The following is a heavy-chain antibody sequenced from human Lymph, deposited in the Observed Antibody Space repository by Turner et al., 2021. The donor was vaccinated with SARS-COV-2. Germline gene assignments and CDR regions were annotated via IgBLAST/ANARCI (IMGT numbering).Heavy chain of an antibody. CDR2: ISNSGST. CDR1: GGSISSYY. J-gene: IGHJ4*02. D-gene: IGHD1-20*01. CDR3: ARHGNELGIKL. V-gene: IGHV4-59*08. Sequence: QVQLQESGPGLVKPSETLSLTCTVSGGSISSYYWSWIRQPPGKGLEWIGYISNSGSTNYNPSLKSRVTISLDTSKNQFSLKRSSVTAADTAVYYCARHGNELGIKLWGQGTLVTVSS.